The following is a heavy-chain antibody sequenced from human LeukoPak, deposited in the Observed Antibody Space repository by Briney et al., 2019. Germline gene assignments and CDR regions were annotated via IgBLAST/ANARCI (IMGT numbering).Heavy chain of an antibody. Sequence: GGSLRLSCAASGFTFSSYSMSWVLQAPGKGLEGVSYISSSSTYRYYAASVRGRFTISRDNAKNSLYLQINSLRAEDTALYYCARGRYSGSYLLDYWGEGTLVTVSS. CDR3: ARGRYSGSYLLDY. CDR2: ISSSSTYR. D-gene: IGHD1-26*01. V-gene: IGHV3-21*01. J-gene: IGHJ4*02. CDR1: GFTFSSYS.